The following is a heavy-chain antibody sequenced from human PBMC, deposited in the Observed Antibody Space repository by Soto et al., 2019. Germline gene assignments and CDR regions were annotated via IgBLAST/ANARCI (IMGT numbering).Heavy chain of an antibody. Sequence: PSETLSLTSTVSGGSVSSNSYSWGWIRQSPGKGLEWIGTIYSSENTYYNPSLLSRVTISVDTSKNEFSLRLSSVTAADTAVYYCARLNGYCVSTKCHGYHGMDVWGQGTTVT. CDR1: GGSVSSNSYS. CDR3: ARLNGYCVSTKCHGYHGMDV. CDR2: IYSSENT. V-gene: IGHV4-39*01. D-gene: IGHD2-2*03. J-gene: IGHJ6*02.